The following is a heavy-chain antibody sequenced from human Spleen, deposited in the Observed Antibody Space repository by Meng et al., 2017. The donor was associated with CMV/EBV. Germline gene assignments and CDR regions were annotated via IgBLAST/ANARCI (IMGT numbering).Heavy chain of an antibody. J-gene: IGHJ4*02. CDR1: GYTFTGYY. V-gene: IGHV1-2*02. CDR3: ARDHCTSSTCYKDY. D-gene: IGHD2-2*02. CDR2: INPNSGGT. Sequence: ASVKVSRKASGYTFTGYYMHWVRQAPGQGLEWMGWINPNSGGTNYAQKFQGRVTMTRDTSISTAYMELSRLRSDDTAVYYCARDHCTSSTCYKDYWGQGTVVTVSS.